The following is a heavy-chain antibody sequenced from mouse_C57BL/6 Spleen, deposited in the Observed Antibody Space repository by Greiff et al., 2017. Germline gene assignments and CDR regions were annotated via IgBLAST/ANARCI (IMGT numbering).Heavy chain of an antibody. D-gene: IGHD1-1*01. Sequence: EVQLVESGGGLVQPGGSLSLSCAASGFTFTDYYMSWVRQPPGKALEWLGFIRNKANGYTTEYSASVKGRFTISRDNSQSILYLQMNALRAEDSATYYCARYADYYYGRGYFDVWGTGTTVTVSS. V-gene: IGHV7-3*01. CDR3: ARYADYYYGRGYFDV. CDR2: IRNKANGYTT. CDR1: GFTFTDYY. J-gene: IGHJ1*03.